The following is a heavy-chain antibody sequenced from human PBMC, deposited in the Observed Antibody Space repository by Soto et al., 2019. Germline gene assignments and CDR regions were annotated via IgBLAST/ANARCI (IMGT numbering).Heavy chain of an antibody. CDR1: GGSISSGDYY. V-gene: IGHV4-30-4*01. CDR2: IYDSGST. J-gene: IGHJ5*02. D-gene: IGHD2-8*01. Sequence: QVQLQESGPGLVKPSQTLSLTCTVSGGSISSGDYYWSWIRQPPGKGVEWIGYIYDSGSTYYNSSLKSRVNITLDTSKNQFSLKLTSVTAADTAVYYCARDNGVGPWGQGTLVTVSS. CDR3: ARDNGVGP.